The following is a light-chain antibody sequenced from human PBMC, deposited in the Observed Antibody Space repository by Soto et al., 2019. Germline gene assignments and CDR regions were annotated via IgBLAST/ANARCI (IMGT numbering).Light chain of an antibody. Sequence: QSVLTQPASVSGSPGQSITISCTGTSSDVGLYNYVSWYQHHPGKAPKLMIYEVTNRPSGISNRFSGSKSGNTASLTISGLQAEDEADYYCSSYTSSSTRVVFGGVTKLTVL. CDR1: SSDVGLYNY. V-gene: IGLV2-14*01. J-gene: IGLJ2*01. CDR2: EVT. CDR3: SSYTSSSTRVV.